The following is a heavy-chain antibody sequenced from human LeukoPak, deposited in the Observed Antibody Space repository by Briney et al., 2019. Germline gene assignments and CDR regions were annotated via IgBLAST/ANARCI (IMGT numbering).Heavy chain of an antibody. CDR2: ISAYNGNT. CDR1: GYTFTSYG. Sequence: ASVKVSCKASGYTFTSYGISWVRQAPGQGLEWMGWISAYNGNTNYAQKLRGRVTMTTDTSTSTAYMELRSLRSDDTAVYYCARDPEIVVVPAAISALYYYYGMDVWAKGPRSPSP. D-gene: IGHD2-2*02. J-gene: IGHJ6*02. CDR3: ARDPEIVVVPAAISALYYYYGMDV. V-gene: IGHV1-18*01.